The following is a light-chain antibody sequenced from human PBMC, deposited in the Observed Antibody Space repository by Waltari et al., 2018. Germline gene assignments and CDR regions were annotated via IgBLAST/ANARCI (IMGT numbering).Light chain of an antibody. CDR1: SGRSVSP. CDR3: QTWGTGIWV. J-gene: IGLJ3*02. Sequence: QLVLTQSPSASASLGTSVKLTCTLISGRSVSPIAWHQQQPEKGPRYLMKVNSDGSHSKGDGIPDRFSGSSSGAERYLTISSLQSEDEADYYCQTWGTGIWVFGGGTKLTVL. V-gene: IGLV4-69*01. CDR2: VNSDGSH.